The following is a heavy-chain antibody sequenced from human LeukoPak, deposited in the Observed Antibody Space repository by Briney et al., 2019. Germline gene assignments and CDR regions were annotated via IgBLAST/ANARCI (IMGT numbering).Heavy chain of an antibody. CDR3: ARDSAFSSYSY. D-gene: IGHD2-15*01. V-gene: IGHV3-53*01. J-gene: IGHJ4*02. CDR1: GFTVSDSY. CDR2: IYSDRST. Sequence: PGGSLRLSCTASGFTVSDSYMSWVRQAPGKGLEWVSIIYSDRSTYYAASVKGRFTISRDDSKNTLLLQMDSLRAEDTAIYYCARDSAFSSYSYWGQGALVTVSS.